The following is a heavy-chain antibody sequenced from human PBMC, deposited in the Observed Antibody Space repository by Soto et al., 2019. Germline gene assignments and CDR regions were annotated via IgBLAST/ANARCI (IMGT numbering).Heavy chain of an antibody. CDR1: GGSISSGDYY. Sequence: SETLSLTCTVSGGSISSGDYYWSWIRQPPGKGLEWIGYIYYSGSTYYNPSLKSRVTISVDTSKNQFSLKLSSVTAADTVVYYCARDSGLDYYDSSGPNTRNYYYYGMDVWGQGTTVTVSS. CDR3: ARDSGLDYYDSSGPNTRNYYYYGMDV. CDR2: IYYSGST. V-gene: IGHV4-30-4*01. D-gene: IGHD3-22*01. J-gene: IGHJ6*02.